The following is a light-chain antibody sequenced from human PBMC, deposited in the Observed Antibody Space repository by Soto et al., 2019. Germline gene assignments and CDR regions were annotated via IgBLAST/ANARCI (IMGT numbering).Light chain of an antibody. CDR3: QQYGSSPTYT. V-gene: IGKV3-20*01. CDR1: QSVSSSF. J-gene: IGKJ2*01. CDR2: GAS. Sequence: EIVLTQSPGTLSLSPGERATLSCRTSQSVSSSFLAWYQQKPGQAPRLLIYGASSRATGIPDRFSGSASGTDFTLTISRLEPEDCAVYYCQQYGSSPTYTFGRGTKLEIK.